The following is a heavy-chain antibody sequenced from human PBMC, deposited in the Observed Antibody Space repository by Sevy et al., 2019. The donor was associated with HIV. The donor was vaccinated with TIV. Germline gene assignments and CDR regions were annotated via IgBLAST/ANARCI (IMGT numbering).Heavy chain of an antibody. CDR3: AKGRVGYSDFWSGYNFDF. J-gene: IGHJ4*02. D-gene: IGHD3-3*01. CDR1: GFIFSSYA. CDR2: ISFDGSNK. V-gene: IGHV3-30*18. Sequence: GESLKISCVVSGFIFSSYAIHWVRQAPGKGLEWVALISFDGSNKYYADSVKGRFTISRDNSKSTLYLQMNSLRTEETAVYYCAKGRVGYSDFWSGYNFDFWGQGTLVTVSS.